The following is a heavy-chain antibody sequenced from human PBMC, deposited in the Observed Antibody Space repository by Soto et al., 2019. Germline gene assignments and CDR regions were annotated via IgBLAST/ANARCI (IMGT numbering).Heavy chain of an antibody. D-gene: IGHD2-15*01. J-gene: IGHJ6*02. V-gene: IGHV5-10-1*01. CDR2: IDPSDSYT. CDR3: AGTWWKEYYYGMDV. CDR1: GYSFTSYW. Sequence: GESLKISGKGSGYSFTSYWISWVRQMPGKGLEWMGRIDPSDSYTNYSPSFQGHVTISADKSISTAYLQWSSLKASDTAIYYCAGTWWKEYYYGMDVWAQGTTVTVS.